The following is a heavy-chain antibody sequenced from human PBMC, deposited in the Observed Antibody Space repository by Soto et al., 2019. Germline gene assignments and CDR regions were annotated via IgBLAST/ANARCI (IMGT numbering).Heavy chain of an antibody. CDR3: AKEEACYYYYYYYGMDV. Sequence: QVQLVESGGCVVQPGRSLRLSCAASGFTFSSYGMHWVRQAPGKGLEWVAVISYDGSNKYYADSVKGRFTISRDNSKNTLYLQMNSLRAEDTAVYYCAKEEACYYYYYYYGMDVWGQGTTVTVSS. D-gene: IGHD3-22*01. V-gene: IGHV3-30*18. CDR2: ISYDGSNK. CDR1: GFTFSSYG. J-gene: IGHJ6*02.